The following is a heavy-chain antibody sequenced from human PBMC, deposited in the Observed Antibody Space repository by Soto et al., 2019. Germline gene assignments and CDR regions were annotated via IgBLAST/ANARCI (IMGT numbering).Heavy chain of an antibody. J-gene: IGHJ5*02. CDR2: ISYDGSNE. CDR1: GFTFSSYA. CDR3: AREDSSSGYDWFDP. V-gene: IGHV3-30-3*01. D-gene: IGHD6-6*01. Sequence: GGSLRLSCAASGFTFSSYAMHWVRQAPGKGLEWVAVISYDGSNEYYADSVKGRFTISRDNSKNTLYLQMNSLRAEDTAVYYCAREDSSSGYDWFDPWGQGTLVTVSS.